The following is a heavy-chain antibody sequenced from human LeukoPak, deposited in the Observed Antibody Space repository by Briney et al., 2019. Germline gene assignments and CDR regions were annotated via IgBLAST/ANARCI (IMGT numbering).Heavy chain of an antibody. CDR2: ISGSGDNT. CDR1: GFTFSSYA. CDR3: AKDRGVTHLDY. Sequence: GGSLRLSCAASGFTFSSYAMSWVRQVPGKGLEWVSVISGSGDNTYYADSVKGRFTISKDNSQNMVFLQMNDLRGDDTAVYYCAKDRGVTHLDYWGQGTLVTVSS. D-gene: IGHD3-10*01. J-gene: IGHJ4*02. V-gene: IGHV3-23*01.